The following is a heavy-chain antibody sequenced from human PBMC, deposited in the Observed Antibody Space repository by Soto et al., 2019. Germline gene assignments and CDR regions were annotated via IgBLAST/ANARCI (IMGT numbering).Heavy chain of an antibody. CDR1: GGSFSGYY. Sequence: PSETLSLTCAVYGGSFSGYYWSWIRQPPGKGLEWIGEINHSGSTNYNPSLKSRVTISVDTSKNQFSLKLSSVTAADTAVYYCARQRWNGYSYRGRTVGMDVWGQGTTVTVSS. CDR3: ARQRWNGYSYRGRTVGMDV. D-gene: IGHD5-18*01. V-gene: IGHV4-34*01. J-gene: IGHJ6*02. CDR2: INHSGST.